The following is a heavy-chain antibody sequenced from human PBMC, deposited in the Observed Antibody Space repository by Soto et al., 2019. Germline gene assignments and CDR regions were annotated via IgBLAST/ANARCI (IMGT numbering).Heavy chain of an antibody. CDR2: IYHSGST. CDR1: GGSISSSNW. D-gene: IGHD3-10*01. CDR3: ARESTGSYEDY. J-gene: IGHJ4*02. Sequence: SETLSLTCAVSGGSISSSNWWSWVRQPPGKGLEWIGEIYHSGSTNYNPSLKSRVTISVDKSKSQFPLKLSSVTAADTAVYYCARESTGSYEDYWGQGTLVTVSS. V-gene: IGHV4-4*02.